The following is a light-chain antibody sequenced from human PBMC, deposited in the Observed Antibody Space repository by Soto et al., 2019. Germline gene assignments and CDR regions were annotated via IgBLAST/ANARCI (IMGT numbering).Light chain of an antibody. J-gene: IGKJ5*01. V-gene: IGKV1-33*01. CDR1: QHISTY. CDR3: QQFYDLPIT. Sequence: DIQMTQSPASVPASVGDRVTITCRAGQHISTYLAWYQQKPGEAPKLLISAASSLGSGVPSRFSGRGSGKDFTFTISSLQPDDSGTYYCQQFYDLPITFGQGTRLEIK. CDR2: AAS.